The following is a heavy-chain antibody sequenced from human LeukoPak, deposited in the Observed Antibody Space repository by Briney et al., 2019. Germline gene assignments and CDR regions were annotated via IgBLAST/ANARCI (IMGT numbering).Heavy chain of an antibody. CDR3: ARHPGIVPTGRVIDY. CDR2: IYPGDSDI. CDR1: GYSFTSYW. Sequence: GESLKISCKGSGYSFTSYWIGWVRQMPGKGLEWMGIIYPGDSDITYSPSFQGRVTISADKSSSTAYLQWSSLKASDTAIYYCARHPGIVPTGRVIDYWGQGTLVTVSS. D-gene: IGHD6-13*01. V-gene: IGHV5-51*01. J-gene: IGHJ4*02.